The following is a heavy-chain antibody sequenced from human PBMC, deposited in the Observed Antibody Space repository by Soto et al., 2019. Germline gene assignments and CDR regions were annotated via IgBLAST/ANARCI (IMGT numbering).Heavy chain of an antibody. D-gene: IGHD6-13*01. CDR1: GFTFSSYA. CDR2: ISVSGGST. CDR3: ASGHHWQRLVSFDS. J-gene: IGHJ5*01. Sequence: GSLSLSCGVSGFTFSSYAMSWGRLAQGKGLEWVSAISVSGGSTYYADSHKGRCTISIVNSNNTLYLQTNSLRAANTAVYYYASGHHWQRLVSFDSWGQGTPVTVSS. V-gene: IGHV3-23*01.